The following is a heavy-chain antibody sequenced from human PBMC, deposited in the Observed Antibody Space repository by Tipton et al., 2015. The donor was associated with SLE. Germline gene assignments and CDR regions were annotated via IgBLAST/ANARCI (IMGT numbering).Heavy chain of an antibody. Sequence: TLSLTCTVSGGSIRGYYWSWIRQPPGKGLEWIGYIYHSGSTYYNPSLKSRITMSIDTSRNQFSLRLSSVTAADTAVYYCARDDETGLIDSWGQGTLVTVSS. D-gene: IGHD1-1*01. CDR3: ARDDETGLIDS. V-gene: IGHV4-59*01. CDR1: GGSIRGYY. CDR2: IYHSGST. J-gene: IGHJ5*01.